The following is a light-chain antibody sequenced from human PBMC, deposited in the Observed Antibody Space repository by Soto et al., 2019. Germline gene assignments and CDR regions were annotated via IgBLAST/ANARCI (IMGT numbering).Light chain of an antibody. CDR2: LGS. CDR1: QSLLHSNGYKY. V-gene: IGKV2-28*01. J-gene: IGKJ2*01. CDR3: MQALQTPMYT. Sequence: DVVMTQSPLSLPVTPGESASISCRSSQSLLHSNGYKYLDWYLQRPGQSPQLLIYLGSNRASGVPDRFSGSGSGTDFTLKISRVEAEDVGVYYCMQALQTPMYTFGQGTKLEIK.